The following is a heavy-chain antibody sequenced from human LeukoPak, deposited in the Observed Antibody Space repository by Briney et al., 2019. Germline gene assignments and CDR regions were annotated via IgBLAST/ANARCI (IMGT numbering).Heavy chain of an antibody. V-gene: IGHV1-18*01. D-gene: IGHD6-25*01. CDR1: GYTFTSYG. J-gene: IGHJ3*02. CDR3: ARYLSVAAAAHHDAFDI. CDR2: ISAYNGNT. Sequence: ASVKVSCKASGYTFTSYGISWVRQAPGQGLEWMGWISAYNGNTNYPQEVQGRLTMTTDTSTSTAYMELRNLRSDDTAVYYCARYLSVAAAAHHDAFDIWGQGTMVTVSS.